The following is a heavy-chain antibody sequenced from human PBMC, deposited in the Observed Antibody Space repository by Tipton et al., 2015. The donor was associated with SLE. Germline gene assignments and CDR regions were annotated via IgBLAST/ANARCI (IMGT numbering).Heavy chain of an antibody. CDR1: GGSISSSSYY. CDR3: ARRYSSGWPFDP. D-gene: IGHD6-19*01. J-gene: IGHJ5*02. CDR2: IYYSGST. V-gene: IGHV4-39*01. Sequence: TLSLTCTVSGGSISSSSYYWGWIRQPPGKGLEWIGSIYYSGSTYYNPSLKSRVTISVDTSKNQFSLKLSSVTAADTAVYYCARRYSSGWPFDPWGQGTLVTVSS.